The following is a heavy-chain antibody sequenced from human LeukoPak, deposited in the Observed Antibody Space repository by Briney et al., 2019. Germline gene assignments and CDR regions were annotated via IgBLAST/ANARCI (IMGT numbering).Heavy chain of an antibody. CDR3: AMGRGYYYGMDV. V-gene: IGHV3-66*01. D-gene: IGHD3-10*01. CDR2: IYNDGTT. CDR1: GFSVSSNY. Sequence: PGGSLRLSCAASGFSVSSNYITWVRQAPGKGLEWVSVIYNDGTTYYADSVKGRFTISRDNSKTTLYLQMNSLRAEDTAIYYCAMGRGYYYGMDVWGQGTTVTVSS. J-gene: IGHJ6*02.